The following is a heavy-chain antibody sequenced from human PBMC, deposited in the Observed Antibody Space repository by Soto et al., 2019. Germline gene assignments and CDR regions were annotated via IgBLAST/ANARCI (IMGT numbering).Heavy chain of an antibody. CDR2: ISHDGTNK. CDR1: GFTFSAYG. D-gene: IGHD3-22*01. Sequence: GGSLRLSCEVSGFTFSAYGMHWVRQAPGKGLEWVAAISHDGTNKNYGDSVKGRFTISRDNSKKTLYLQMNSLRPEDTALYYCAKDVYYYSRSGYYIFDSWGQGTLVTVAS. J-gene: IGHJ4*02. V-gene: IGHV3-30*18. CDR3: AKDVYYYSRSGYYIFDS.